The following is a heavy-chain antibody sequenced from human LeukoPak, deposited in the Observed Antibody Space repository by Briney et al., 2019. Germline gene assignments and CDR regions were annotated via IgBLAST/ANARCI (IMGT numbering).Heavy chain of an antibody. Sequence: SETLSLTCAVSGGSISSSNWWSWVRQPPGKGLEWIGEIYHSGSTNYNPSLKSRVTISVDRSKNQFSLKLSSVTAADTAVYYCASQGFGMVRGDGWGQGTLVTVSS. D-gene: IGHD3-10*01. CDR2: IYHSGST. CDR1: GGSISSSNW. J-gene: IGHJ4*02. CDR3: ASQGFGMVRGDG. V-gene: IGHV4-4*02.